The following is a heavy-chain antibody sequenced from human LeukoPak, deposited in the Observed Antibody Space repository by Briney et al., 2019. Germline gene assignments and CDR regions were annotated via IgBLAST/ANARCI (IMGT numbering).Heavy chain of an antibody. V-gene: IGHV4-39*07. D-gene: IGHD3-22*01. J-gene: IGHJ3*02. CDR2: IYYSGST. CDR3: ARYYDSSGLESADAFDI. Sequence: PSETLSLTCTVSGGSISSSSYYWGWIRQPPGKGLEWIGSIYYSGSTYYNPSLKSRVTISVDTSKNQFSLKLSSVTAADTAVYYCARYYDSSGLESADAFDIWGQGTMVTVSS. CDR1: GGSISSSSYY.